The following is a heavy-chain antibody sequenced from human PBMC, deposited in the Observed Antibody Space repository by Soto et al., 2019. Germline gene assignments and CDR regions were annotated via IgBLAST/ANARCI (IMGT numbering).Heavy chain of an antibody. V-gene: IGHV4-34*08. CDR3: VKSKGEYYYGTGKSIWFDP. CDR2: IYHTGSS. CDR1: GGTFSGHY. J-gene: IGHJ5*02. Sequence: QVHLQQWGAGLLRPSETLSLTCAVYGGTFSGHYWTWIRQSPGKGLEWIGEIYHTGSSNYNRALRGRVTMSVDTSKNQFYLKLTSVTAADTAIYYCVKSKGEYYYGTGKSIWFDPWGQGTRVTVSS. D-gene: IGHD3-10*01.